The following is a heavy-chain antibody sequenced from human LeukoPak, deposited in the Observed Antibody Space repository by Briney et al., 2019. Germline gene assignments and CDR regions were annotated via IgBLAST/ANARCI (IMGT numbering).Heavy chain of an antibody. J-gene: IGHJ4*02. CDR2: IRWNSGSI. Sequence: GGSLRLSCAASGFTFDDYAMHWVRQAPGKGLEWVSGIRWNSGSIGYADSVKGRFTISRDNAKNSLYLQMNSLRAGDTALYYCAKDIDYDILTGRVNYFDYWGQGTLVTVSS. V-gene: IGHV3-9*01. D-gene: IGHD3-9*01. CDR1: GFTFDDYA. CDR3: AKDIDYDILTGRVNYFDY.